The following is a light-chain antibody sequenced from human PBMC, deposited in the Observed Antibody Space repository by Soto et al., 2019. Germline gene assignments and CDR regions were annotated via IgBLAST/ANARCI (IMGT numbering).Light chain of an antibody. CDR1: QDIRNE. J-gene: IGKJ1*01. CDR2: AAS. Sequence: IQMTQSPSSLSASVGDRVTITCRASQDIRNELGWYQQRPGKAPKLLIYAASTLQSAVPSRFSASGSGTDFTLTISSLQPEDFATYYCLQDYNYPRTFGPGTKVDIK. V-gene: IGKV1-6*01. CDR3: LQDYNYPRT.